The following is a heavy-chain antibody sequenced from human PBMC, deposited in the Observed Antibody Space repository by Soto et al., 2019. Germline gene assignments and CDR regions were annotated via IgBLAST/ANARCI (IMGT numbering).Heavy chain of an antibody. V-gene: IGHV5-10-1*01. CDR2: IDPGDSDT. J-gene: IGHJ3*01. D-gene: IGHD3-22*01. CDR1: GYSFTSYW. CDR3: ATLGYSLGTFDF. Sequence: GESLKISCKGSGYSFTSYWISWVRQMPGKGLELMGRIDPGDSDTYYSPSFQGHVTISADKSISAAYLQWSSLKASDTAMYYCATLGYSLGTFDFWGRGTRVTVSS.